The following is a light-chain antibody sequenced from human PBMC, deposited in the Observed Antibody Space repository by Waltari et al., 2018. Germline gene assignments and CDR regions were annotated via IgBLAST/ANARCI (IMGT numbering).Light chain of an antibody. Sequence: QSALTQPASVSGSPGQSITISCSGPDSDVGAYDFFSLYQQHPGKAPHLIIYEVSNRPSGISNRFSASKSGNTASLTISGLQAEDEADYYCSSYTTSSAPGVFGTGTRVTVL. CDR1: DSDVGAYDF. J-gene: IGLJ1*01. CDR2: EVS. V-gene: IGLV2-14*01. CDR3: SSYTTSSAPGV.